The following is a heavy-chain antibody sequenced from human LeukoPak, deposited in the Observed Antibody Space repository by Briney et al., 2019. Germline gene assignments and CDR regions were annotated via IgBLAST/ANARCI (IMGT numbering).Heavy chain of an antibody. D-gene: IGHD3-9*01. V-gene: IGHV4-31*03. CDR3: AREDILTGYAIDY. CDR1: SGSISSGGYY. CDR2: IYYSGGT. J-gene: IGHJ4*02. Sequence: SQTLSLTCTVSSGSISSGGYYWSWIRQHPGKGLEWIGYIYYSGGTYYNPSLKSRVTISVDTSKNQFSLKLSSVTAADTAVYYCAREDILTGYAIDYWGQGTLVTVSS.